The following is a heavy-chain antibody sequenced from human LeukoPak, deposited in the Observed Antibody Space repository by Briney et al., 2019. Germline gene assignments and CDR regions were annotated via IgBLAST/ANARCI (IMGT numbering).Heavy chain of an antibody. CDR3: ARDLHRYSSYYFDY. D-gene: IGHD5-18*01. J-gene: IGHJ4*02. CDR1: GYTFTGYY. V-gene: IGHV1-2*03. Sequence: LEASVKVSCKASGYTFTGYYMHWVRQAPGQGLEWMGWINPNSGGTNYAQKFQGRVTMTRDTSISTAYMELSRLRSDDTAVYYSARDLHRYSSYYFDYWGQGTLVTVSS. CDR2: INPNSGGT.